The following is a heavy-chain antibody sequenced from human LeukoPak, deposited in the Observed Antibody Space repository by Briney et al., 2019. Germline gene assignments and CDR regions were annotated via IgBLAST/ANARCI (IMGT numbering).Heavy chain of an antibody. CDR3: ARDFRPSYDSSGYYHPGGN. J-gene: IGHJ4*02. D-gene: IGHD3-22*01. CDR1: GYTFTSYY. Sequence: ASVKVSCKASGYTFTSYYMHWVRQAPGQGLEWMAIINPSGGSTSYAQKFQGRVTMTRDTSTTTVYMELSSLRSEDTAVYYCARDFRPSYDSSGYYHPGGNWGQGTLVTVSS. V-gene: IGHV1-46*01. CDR2: INPSGGST.